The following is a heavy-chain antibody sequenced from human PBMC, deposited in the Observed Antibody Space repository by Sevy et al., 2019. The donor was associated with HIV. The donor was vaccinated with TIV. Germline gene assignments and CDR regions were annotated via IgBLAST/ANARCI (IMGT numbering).Heavy chain of an antibody. Sequence: ASVKVSCKASGYTFTGYYMHWVRQAPGQGLEWMGRINPNSGGTNYAQKFQGRVTMTRDTSISTAYMELSRLRSDDTVVYYCARDPVGPNGSGSSPFDYWGQGTLVTVSS. V-gene: IGHV1-2*05. CDR3: ARDPVGPNGSGSSPFDY. CDR1: GYTFTGYY. J-gene: IGHJ4*02. D-gene: IGHD3-10*01. CDR2: INPNSGGT.